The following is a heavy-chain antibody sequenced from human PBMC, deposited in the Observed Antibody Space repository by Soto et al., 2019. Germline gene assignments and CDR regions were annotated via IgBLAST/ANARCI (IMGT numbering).Heavy chain of an antibody. CDR2: INPSAGST. D-gene: IGHD3-10*01. V-gene: IGHV1-46*01. CDR3: ATPSGY. Sequence: QVQLVQSGAEVKKPGASVKVSCKASGYTFTSHYMHCVRQAPGQGLEWMGLINPSAGSTSYAQNFQGRVTMTRDTSTSTVFMDLSSLRSEDTAIYYCATPSGYWGQGTLVTVSS. J-gene: IGHJ4*02. CDR1: GYTFTSHY.